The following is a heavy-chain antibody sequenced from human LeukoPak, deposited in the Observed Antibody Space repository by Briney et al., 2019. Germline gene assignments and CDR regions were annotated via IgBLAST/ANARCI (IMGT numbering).Heavy chain of an antibody. V-gene: IGHV3-30*04. D-gene: IGHD6-19*01. J-gene: IGHJ4*02. Sequence: PGGSLRLSCAASGFTFSSYAMHWVRQAPGKGLGWVAVISYDGSNKYYADSVKGRFTISRDNSKNTLYLQMNSLRAEDTAVYYCARDSIAGIAVAAYFDYWGQGTLVTVSS. CDR2: ISYDGSNK. CDR3: ARDSIAGIAVAAYFDY. CDR1: GFTFSSYA.